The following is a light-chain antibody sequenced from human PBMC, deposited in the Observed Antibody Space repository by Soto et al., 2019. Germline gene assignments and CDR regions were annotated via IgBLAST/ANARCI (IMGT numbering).Light chain of an antibody. V-gene: IGKV3D-20*02. CDR3: QQRLNWIT. Sequence: EIVLTQSPGTLSLSPGERAALSCRASQSVSSKFLAWYQQKPGQAPRLLIYAASNRATGIPDRFSGSGSGTDFTLTISSLEPEDFAVYYCQQRLNWITFGQGTRLEIK. CDR2: AAS. CDR1: QSVSSKF. J-gene: IGKJ5*01.